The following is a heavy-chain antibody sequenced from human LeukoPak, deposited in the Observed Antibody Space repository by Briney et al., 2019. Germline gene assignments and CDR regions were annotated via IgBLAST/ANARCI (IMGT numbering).Heavy chain of an antibody. Sequence: ASVKVSCKASGYTFTSCAMNWVRQAPGQGLEWMGWINTNTGNPTYAQGFTGRFVFSLDTSVSTAYLQISSLKAEDTAVYYCARSLYSSGWQQGEFDYWGQGTLVTVSS. V-gene: IGHV7-4-1*02. CDR1: GYTFTSCA. CDR2: INTNTGNP. CDR3: ARSLYSSGWQQGEFDY. J-gene: IGHJ4*02. D-gene: IGHD6-19*01.